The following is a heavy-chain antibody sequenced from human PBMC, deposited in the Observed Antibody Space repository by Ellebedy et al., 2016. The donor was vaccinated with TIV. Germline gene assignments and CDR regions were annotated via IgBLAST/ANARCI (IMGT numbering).Heavy chain of an antibody. Sequence: AASVKVSCKASGYTFTGYYMHWVRQAPGQGLEWMGWISPNSGGTNYAQKFQGRVTMTRDTSISTAYMELSRLRSDDTAVYYCAREKGGKYYFDYWGQGTLVTVSS. CDR2: ISPNSGGT. V-gene: IGHV1-2*02. J-gene: IGHJ4*02. CDR1: GYTFTGYY. CDR3: AREKGGKYYFDY.